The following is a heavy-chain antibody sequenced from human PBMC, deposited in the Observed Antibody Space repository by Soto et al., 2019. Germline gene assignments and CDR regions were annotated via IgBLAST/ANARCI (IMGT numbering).Heavy chain of an antibody. Sequence: GGSLRLSCAASGFTFSSYAMSWVRQAPGKGLEWVSAISGSGGSTYYADSVKGRFTISRDNSKNTLYLQMNSLRAEDTAVYYCEKVPDSGSFGRGDYWGQGTLVTVSS. J-gene: IGHJ4*02. V-gene: IGHV3-23*01. D-gene: IGHD1-26*01. CDR2: ISGSGGST. CDR1: GFTFSSYA. CDR3: EKVPDSGSFGRGDY.